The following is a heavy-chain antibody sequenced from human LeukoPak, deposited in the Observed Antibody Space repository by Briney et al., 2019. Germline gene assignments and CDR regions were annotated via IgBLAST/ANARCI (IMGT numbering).Heavy chain of an antibody. Sequence: SQTLSLTCTVSGGSISSGGYYWSWIRQHPGKGLEWIGYIYYSGSTYYNPSLKSRVTISVDTSKNQFSLELSSVTAADTAVYYCAREAVRGPNYFDYWGQGTLVTVSS. J-gene: IGHJ4*02. CDR3: AREAVRGPNYFDY. V-gene: IGHV4-31*03. CDR2: IYYSGST. D-gene: IGHD3-16*01. CDR1: GGSISSGGYY.